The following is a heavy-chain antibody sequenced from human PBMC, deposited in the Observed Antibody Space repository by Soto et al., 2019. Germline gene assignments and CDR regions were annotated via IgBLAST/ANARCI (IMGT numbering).Heavy chain of an antibody. CDR1: GFTFSLYW. CDR2: ISDDGSRA. D-gene: IGHD3-10*01. J-gene: IGHJ4*02. CDR3: TRGPRPSSVGTGAF. Sequence: GGSLRLSCTASGFTFSLYWMHWVRQVPGKGPEWVSRISDDGSRADYADSVKGRFTISRDNAKNTLYLEMHVLRADDTAVYYCTRGPRPSSVGTGAFWGQGTPVTVSS. V-gene: IGHV3-74*01.